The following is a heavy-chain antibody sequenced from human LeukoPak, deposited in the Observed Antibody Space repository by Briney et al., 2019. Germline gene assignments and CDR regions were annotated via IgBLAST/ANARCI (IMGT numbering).Heavy chain of an antibody. V-gene: IGHV3-48*01. Sequence: SGGSLRLSCTASGFPFIEYSMNWVRQAPGKGLEWISYIGIDSGNTKYADSVRGRFTISADKAKNSLYLQMNSLRVEDTAVYYCARDHNYAFDNWGQGALVPVAS. J-gene: IGHJ4*02. D-gene: IGHD1-1*01. CDR3: ARDHNYAFDN. CDR2: IGIDSGNT. CDR1: GFPFIEYS.